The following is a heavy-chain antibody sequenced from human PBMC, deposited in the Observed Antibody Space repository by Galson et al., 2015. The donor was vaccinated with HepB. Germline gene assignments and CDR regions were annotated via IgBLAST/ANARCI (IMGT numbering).Heavy chain of an antibody. CDR3: ARLYSGYDLTPFDY. V-gene: IGHV5-51*01. CDR1: GSTFTNYW. J-gene: IGHJ4*02. D-gene: IGHD5-12*01. CDR2: IYPGDSDT. Sequence: QSGAEVTKPGESLRISCKGSGSTFTNYWIGWVRQMPGKGLEWMGIIYPGDSDTRYSPSFQGQVTISVDKSISTAYLQWSSLKASDTGFYYCARLYSGYDLTPFDYWGQGTLVTVSS.